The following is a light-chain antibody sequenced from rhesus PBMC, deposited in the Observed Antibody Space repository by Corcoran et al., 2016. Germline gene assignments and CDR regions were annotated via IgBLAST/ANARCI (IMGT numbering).Light chain of an antibody. V-gene: IGKV1-43*01. CDR1: QGISTY. Sequence: DIQMTQSPSSLSASAGDAVTITCRASQGISTYLNWYQQKPEKVPKRLNYAASSLESGVPSRFSGSGTWTEFTLTISSLQPEDFATYYCLQHNLTPWAFRPGTKVDIK. J-gene: IGKJ1*01. CDR2: AAS. CDR3: LQHNLTPWA.